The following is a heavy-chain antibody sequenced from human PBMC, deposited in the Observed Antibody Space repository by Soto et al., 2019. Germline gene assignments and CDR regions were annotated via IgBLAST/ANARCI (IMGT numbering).Heavy chain of an antibody. CDR1: GYKFISHS. J-gene: IGHJ6*02. V-gene: IGHV1-18*01. CDR2: ISAYNGNT. D-gene: IGHD2-21*01. Sequence: QIQLVQSGGEVKKPGASVKVSCKSSGYKFISHSITWVRQAPGQGLEWMGRISAYNGNTNYAQKLQGRVTMTTDTSTNTAYMELRSLRSDDTAVYYCARGAFCGGAPGCRDMDVWGQGTTVNVSS. CDR3: ARGAFCGGAPGCRDMDV.